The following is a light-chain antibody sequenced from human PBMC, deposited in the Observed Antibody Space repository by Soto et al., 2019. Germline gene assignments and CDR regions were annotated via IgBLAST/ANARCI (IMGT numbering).Light chain of an antibody. CDR2: DTS. Sequence: DIQMTQSPSSLSASVGDRVSITCRASESVRTYLNWYQQKPGKAPKLLIYDTSRLQTGVPSRFSGSGSGTDFTLNISGLQPEDFATYYCQQSYSTLYTFGQGTMLEIK. CDR1: ESVRTY. J-gene: IGKJ2*01. CDR3: QQSYSTLYT. V-gene: IGKV1-39*01.